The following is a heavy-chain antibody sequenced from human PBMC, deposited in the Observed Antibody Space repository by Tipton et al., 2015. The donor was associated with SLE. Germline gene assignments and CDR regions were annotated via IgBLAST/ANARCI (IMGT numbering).Heavy chain of an antibody. CDR2: INHSGST. CDR3: ARGVQLSPRAFDI. D-gene: IGHD2-2*01. V-gene: IGHV4-34*01. CDR1: GGSFSGYY. J-gene: IGHJ3*02. Sequence: LRLSCAVYGGSFSGYYWSWIRQPPGKGLEWIGEINHSGSTNYNPSLKSRVTISVDTSKNQFSLKLSSVTAADTAVYYCARGVQLSPRAFDIWGQGTTVTVSS.